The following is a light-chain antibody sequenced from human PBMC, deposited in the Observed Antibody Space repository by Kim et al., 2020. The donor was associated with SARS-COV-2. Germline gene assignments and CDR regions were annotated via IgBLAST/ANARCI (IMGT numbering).Light chain of an antibody. CDR3: QQYNSYSPWT. J-gene: IGKJ1*01. CDR2: KAS. V-gene: IGKV1-5*03. Sequence: IQMTQSPSTLSASVGDRVTITCRASQSISSWLAWYRQKPGKAPKLLIYKASSLESGVPSRFSGSGSGTEFTLTISSLQPDDFATYYCQQYNSYSPWTFGQGTKVDIK. CDR1: QSISSW.